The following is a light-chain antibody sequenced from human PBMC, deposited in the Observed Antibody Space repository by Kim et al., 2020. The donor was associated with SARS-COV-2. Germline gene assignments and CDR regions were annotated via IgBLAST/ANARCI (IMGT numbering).Light chain of an antibody. CDR3: QQRSNWRGT. CDR1: QSVSSY. J-gene: IGKJ4*01. Sequence: LAPGERATLSRRASQSVSSYLAWYQQKPGQAPRLLIYDASTRATGTPARFSGSGSGTDFTLTISSLEPEDFAVYYCQQRSNWRGTFGGGTKVDIK. V-gene: IGKV3-11*01. CDR2: DAS.